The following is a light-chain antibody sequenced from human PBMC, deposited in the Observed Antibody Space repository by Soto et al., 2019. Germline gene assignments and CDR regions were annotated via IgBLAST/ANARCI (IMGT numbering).Light chain of an antibody. J-gene: IGKJ1*01. CDR2: KAS. V-gene: IGKV1-5*03. CDR3: QHYDSYPWT. CDR1: QSIGTW. Sequence: DIKMTQSPSTLSASIGDRVTITCRAIQSIGTWLAWYQQRPGNAPKLLIYKASSLESGVPSRFSGTGSGTEFTLTISGLQPDDFGTYYCQHYDSYPWTFGQGTKVEIK.